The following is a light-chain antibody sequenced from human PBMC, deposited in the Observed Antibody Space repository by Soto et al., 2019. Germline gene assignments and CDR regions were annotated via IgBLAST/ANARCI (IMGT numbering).Light chain of an antibody. CDR3: QQSYSSPWT. Sequence: DIQMTQSPSSLSASVGDRITITCRASQSIGSYLNWYQHKPGRAPKFLIYAASTLQSWVPSRFNGSGSGTDFTLTISSLQPEDFASYSCQQSYSSPWTFGQGNQGGYQ. CDR1: QSIGSY. V-gene: IGKV1-39*01. CDR2: AAS. J-gene: IGKJ1*01.